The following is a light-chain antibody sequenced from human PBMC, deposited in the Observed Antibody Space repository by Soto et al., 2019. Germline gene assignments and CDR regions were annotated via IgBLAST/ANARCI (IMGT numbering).Light chain of an antibody. CDR3: MQAQQIPRT. V-gene: IGKV2-28*01. J-gene: IGKJ1*01. Sequence: DIVMTQSPLSLSVTPGEPASISCRSSQSLLHRSGDNYLDWYLQRPGQSPQLLIYLGSERAPGVSDRFSGSGSGTRFTLRISRVEAEDVGFYYCMQAQQIPRTFGQGTKVDIK. CDR2: LGS. CDR1: QSLLHRSGDNY.